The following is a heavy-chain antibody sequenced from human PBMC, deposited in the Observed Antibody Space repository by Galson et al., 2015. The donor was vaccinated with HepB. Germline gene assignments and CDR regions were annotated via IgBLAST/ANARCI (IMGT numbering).Heavy chain of an antibody. V-gene: IGHV3-23*01. J-gene: IGHJ4*02. CDR3: AKDQGIAAAGTFDY. CDR1: GFTFSSYA. D-gene: IGHD6-13*01. Sequence: SLRLSCAASGFTFSSYAMSWVRQAPGKGLVWVSAISGSGGSTYYADSVKGRFTTSRDNSKNTLYLQMNSLRAEDTAVYYCAKDQGIAAAGTFDYWGQGTLVTVSS. CDR2: ISGSGGST.